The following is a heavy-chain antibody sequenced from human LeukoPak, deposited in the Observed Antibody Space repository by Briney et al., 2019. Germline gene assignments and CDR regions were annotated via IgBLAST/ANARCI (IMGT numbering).Heavy chain of an antibody. CDR1: GFTFSSYS. CDR2: IWYDGSNK. Sequence: HPGGSLRLSCAASGFTFSSYSMHWVRQAPGKGLEWVAVIWYDGSNKYYADSVKGRFTISRDNSKNTLYLQMNSLRAEDTAVYYCARAGGYSGYDPLVYWGQGTLVTVSS. V-gene: IGHV3-33*01. J-gene: IGHJ4*02. CDR3: ARAGGYSGYDPLVY. D-gene: IGHD5-12*01.